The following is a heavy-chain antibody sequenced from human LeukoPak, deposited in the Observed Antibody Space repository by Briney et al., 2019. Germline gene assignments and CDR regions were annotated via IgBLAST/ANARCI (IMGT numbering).Heavy chain of an antibody. CDR2: IYYSGST. J-gene: IGHJ4*02. CDR1: GGSISSYY. D-gene: IGHD5-12*01. CDR3: ARERSPLVGGYGDY. V-gene: IGHV4-59*01. Sequence: SETLSLTCTVSGGSISSYYWSWIRQPPGKGLEWIGYIYYSGSTNYNPSLKSRVTISVDTSKNQFSLKLSSVTAADTAVYYCARERSPLVGGYGDYWGQGTLVTVSS.